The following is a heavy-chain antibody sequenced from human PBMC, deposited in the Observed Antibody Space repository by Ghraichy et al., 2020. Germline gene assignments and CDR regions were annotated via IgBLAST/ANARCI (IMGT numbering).Heavy chain of an antibody. J-gene: IGHJ6*02. Sequence: GGSLRLSCAASGFTFSDYYMSWIRQAPGKGLEWVSYISSLGTTIYYADSVKGRCTISRDNAKNSLYLEMNSLRVEDTAVYYCARVRSSYYYYYGMDVWGQGTTVTVSS. CDR1: GFTFSDYY. CDR3: ARVRSSYYYYYGMDV. V-gene: IGHV3-11*01. CDR2: ISSLGTTI. D-gene: IGHD3-16*02.